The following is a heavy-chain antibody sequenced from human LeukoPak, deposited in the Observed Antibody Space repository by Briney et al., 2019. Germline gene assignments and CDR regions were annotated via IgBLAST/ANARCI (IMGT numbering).Heavy chain of an antibody. CDR1: GFTFSSYG. V-gene: IGHV3-33*01. Sequence: GGSLRLSCAASGFTFSSYGMHWVRQAPGKGLEWVALIWYDGSNKYYADSVKGRLTISRDNSKNTLYLQMNSLRAEDTAVYYCAREGPRGNSQFDYWGQGTLVTVSS. CDR3: AREGPRGNSQFDY. J-gene: IGHJ4*02. D-gene: IGHD2/OR15-2a*01. CDR2: IWYDGSNK.